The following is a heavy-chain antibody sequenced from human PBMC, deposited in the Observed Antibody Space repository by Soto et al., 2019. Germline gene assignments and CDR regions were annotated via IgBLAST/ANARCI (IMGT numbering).Heavy chain of an antibody. CDR3: VASGLSFDY. D-gene: IGHD3-16*02. J-gene: IGHJ4*02. Sequence: QVQLVESGGGVVQPGRFLRLSCAASGFTFSSYAMHWVRQAPGKGLEWVAVISNDGSKKNYADSVKGRFTISRDNSKNTLDLQMNSLRAEDTAVFYCVASGLSFDYWGQGTLVTVSS. CDR2: ISNDGSKK. V-gene: IGHV3-30-3*01. CDR1: GFTFSSYA.